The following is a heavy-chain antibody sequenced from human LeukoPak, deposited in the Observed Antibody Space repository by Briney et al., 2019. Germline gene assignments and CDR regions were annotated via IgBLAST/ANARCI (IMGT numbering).Heavy chain of an antibody. Sequence: SETLSLTCTVSGGSISSNYWSWVRQPPGKGLEWIGFIYYSERATYNPSLKSRVTISINTSKNQFSLKLTSVTTADTAVYYCARGDLALSGTREYYYYYGMDVWGQGTTVTVSS. V-gene: IGHV4-59*01. CDR1: GGSISSNY. D-gene: IGHD3-16*01. J-gene: IGHJ6*02. CDR2: IYYSERA. CDR3: ARGDLALSGTREYYYYYGMDV.